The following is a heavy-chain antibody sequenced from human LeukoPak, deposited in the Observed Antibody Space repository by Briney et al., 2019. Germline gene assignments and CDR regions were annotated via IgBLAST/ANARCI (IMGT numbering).Heavy chain of an antibody. CDR3: AREHGETTFDASDI. CDR2: ISSRSFSI. CDR1: GFTFSDYY. J-gene: IGHJ3*02. V-gene: IGHV3-11*04. D-gene: IGHD1-7*01. Sequence: PGGSPRLSCAASGFTFSDYYMSWIRQAPGEGLEWVSYISSRSFSIYYADSVKGRFTISRDNAKNSLYLQMNSLRAEDTAVYYCAREHGETTFDASDIWGQGTMVTVSS.